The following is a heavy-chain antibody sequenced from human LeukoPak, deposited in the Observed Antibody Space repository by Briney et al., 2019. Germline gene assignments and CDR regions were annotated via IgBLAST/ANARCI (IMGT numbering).Heavy chain of an antibody. D-gene: IGHD1-7*01. V-gene: IGHV3-23*01. J-gene: IGHJ4*02. CDR1: RFTFSSYA. Sequence: PGGSLTLSGAASRFTFSSYAMRWLRHAPGKGLEWVSAISGSGGSTYYADSVKGLLTISRDNSKNTLYLQMNSLRAEDTAVYYCAKLNWNYVAGYFDCWGEPTLVTVCS. CDR3: AKLNWNYVAGYFDC. CDR2: ISGSGGST.